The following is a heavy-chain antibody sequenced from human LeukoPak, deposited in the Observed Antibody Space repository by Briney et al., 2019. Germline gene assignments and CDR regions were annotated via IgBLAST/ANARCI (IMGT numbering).Heavy chain of an antibody. D-gene: IGHD3-22*01. J-gene: IGHJ3*02. CDR3: ASERRRDYDSSRFAFDI. CDR1: GGTFSSYA. V-gene: IGHV1-69*01. Sequence: SVKLSCKASGGTFSSYAISWVRQSPGPGLEWMGGIIPIFGTANYAQKFQGRITITADESTSTAYMELSSLRSEDTAVYYCASERRRDYDSSRFAFDIWGNGTMVSVSS. CDR2: IIPIFGTA.